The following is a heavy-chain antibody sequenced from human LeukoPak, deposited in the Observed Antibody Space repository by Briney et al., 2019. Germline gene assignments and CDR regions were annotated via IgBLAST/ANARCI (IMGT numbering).Heavy chain of an antibody. V-gene: IGHV3-30*18. D-gene: IGHD6-19*01. J-gene: IGHJ4*02. CDR1: AFTFSTYG. CDR3: AKSESIIAVAGTLDY. Sequence: GGSLRLSCAASAFTFSTYGMHWVRQAPGKGLECVALISSDGSHKYYADSVKGRFTISRDNSKNTLYLQMNSLRAEDTAVYYCAKSESIIAVAGTLDYWGQGTLVTVSS. CDR2: ISSDGSHK.